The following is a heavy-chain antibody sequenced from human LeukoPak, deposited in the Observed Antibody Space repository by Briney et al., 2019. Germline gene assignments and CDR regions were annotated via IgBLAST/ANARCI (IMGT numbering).Heavy chain of an antibody. CDR1: GLTFSSYS. V-gene: IGHV3-21*01. J-gene: IGHJ4*02. CDR2: ISSSSNYI. D-gene: IGHD3-10*01. CDR3: ARVPHAMVRGVIITEFYFDY. Sequence: AGGSLRLSCAASGLTFSSYSMHWVRQAPGKALEWVSSISSSSNYIYYADSVKGRFTISRDNAKNSLYLQMNSLRAEDTAVYYCARVPHAMVRGVIITEFYFDYWGQGTLVTVSS.